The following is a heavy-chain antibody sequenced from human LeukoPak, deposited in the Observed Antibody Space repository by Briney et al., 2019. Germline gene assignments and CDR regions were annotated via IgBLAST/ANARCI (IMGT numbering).Heavy chain of an antibody. Sequence: SETLSLTCTVSVDSISGYYWSWIRQPPGKGLEWIGYMYYSGNTNYNPSLKSRLTTSLDTSKNQFSLKLSSVTAADTAVYYCARVWSYHDSSGYLEYFQEWGQGTLVTVSS. CDR3: ARVWSYHDSSGYLEYFQE. CDR1: VDSISGYY. CDR2: MYYSGNT. J-gene: IGHJ1*01. V-gene: IGHV4-59*01. D-gene: IGHD3-22*01.